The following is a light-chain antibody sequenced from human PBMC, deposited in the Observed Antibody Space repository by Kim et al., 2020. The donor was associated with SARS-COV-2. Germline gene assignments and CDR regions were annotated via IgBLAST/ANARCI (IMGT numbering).Light chain of an antibody. V-gene: IGLV6-57*01. Sequence: NFMLTQPHSVSESPGKTVNISCTRSSGSIDSGFVQWYQQRPGSSPITVIYEDKRRASGVPDRFSGSIDSSSNSASLTISGLKTEDEADYFCQTYDRTSVVFGGGTKLTVL. CDR1: SGSIDSGF. CDR3: QTYDRTSVV. CDR2: EDK. J-gene: IGLJ2*01.